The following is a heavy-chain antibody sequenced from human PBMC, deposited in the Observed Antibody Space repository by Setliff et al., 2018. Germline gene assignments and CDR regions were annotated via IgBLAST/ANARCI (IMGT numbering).Heavy chain of an antibody. J-gene: IGHJ4*02. CDR1: GFTFSSYG. D-gene: IGHD5-18*01. Sequence: GGSLRLSCAASGFTFSSYGMHWVRQAPGKGLEWVAVIWYDGSNKYYADSVKGRFTISRDNSKNTLYLQMNSLRAEDTAVYYCAKDLGYSYGYHFDYWGQGTLVTVSS. CDR2: IWYDGSNK. CDR3: AKDLGYSYGYHFDY. V-gene: IGHV3-33*06.